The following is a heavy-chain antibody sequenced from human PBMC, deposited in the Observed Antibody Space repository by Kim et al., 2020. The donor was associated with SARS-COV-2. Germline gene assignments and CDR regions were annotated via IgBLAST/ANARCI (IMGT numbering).Heavy chain of an antibody. CDR2: ISYDGDDK. D-gene: IGHD3-16*01. CDR3: AKNANVMCRYYYFGMDV. CDR1: GFNFRNYG. J-gene: IGHJ6*01. Sequence: GGSLRLSCAASGFNFRNYGMHWVRQAPGKGLEWLAAISYDGDDKNYAQSVKGRFTISRDESNKALFLEMNSLRTEDTAIYYCAKNANVMCRYYYFGMDV. V-gene: IGHV3-30*18.